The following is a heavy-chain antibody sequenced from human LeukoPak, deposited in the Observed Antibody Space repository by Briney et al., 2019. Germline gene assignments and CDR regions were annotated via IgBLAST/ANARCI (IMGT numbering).Heavy chain of an antibody. V-gene: IGHV3-23*01. CDR3: AKETRGYESRRTSLYGMDV. D-gene: IGHD6-13*01. J-gene: IGHJ6*02. CDR1: GFTFSSYA. Sequence: GGSLRLSCAASGFTFSSYAMSWVRQAPGKGLEWVSAISGSGGSTYYADSVKGRFTISRDNSKNTLYLQMNSLRAEDTAVYYCAKETRGYESRRTSLYGMDVWGQGTTVTVSS. CDR2: ISGSGGST.